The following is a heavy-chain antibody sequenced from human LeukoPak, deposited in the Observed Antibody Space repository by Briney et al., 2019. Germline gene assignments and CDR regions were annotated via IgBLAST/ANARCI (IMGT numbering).Heavy chain of an antibody. J-gene: IGHJ4*02. CDR3: ARDLSIVVVIAFDN. CDR2: INPNSGGT. V-gene: IGHV1-2*02. CDR1: GYTFTGYY. Sequence: GASVKVSCTASGYTFTGYYMHWVRQAPGQGLEWMRWINPNSGGTNYAQKFQGRVTMTRDTSISTAYMELSRLRSDDTAVYYCARDLSIVVVIAFDNWGQGTLVTVSS. D-gene: IGHD3-22*01.